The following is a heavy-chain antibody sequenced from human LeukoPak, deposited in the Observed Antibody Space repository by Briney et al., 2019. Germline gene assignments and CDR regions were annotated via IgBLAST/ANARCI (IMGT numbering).Heavy chain of an antibody. CDR2: IYYSGST. Sequence: SETLSLTCTVSGDSINSSDYYWAWIRQPPGEGLEWIGTIYYSGSTYYKSSLKSRLTISVDSSKNQFSLKMISVTAADTGVYYCARHGNWDPFDYCGQGALVTGSS. D-gene: IGHD7-27*01. CDR1: GDSINSSDYY. CDR3: ARHGNWDPFDY. V-gene: IGHV4-39*01. J-gene: IGHJ4*02.